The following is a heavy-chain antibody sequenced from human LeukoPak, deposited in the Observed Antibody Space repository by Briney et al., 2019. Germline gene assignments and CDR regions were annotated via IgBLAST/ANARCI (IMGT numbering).Heavy chain of an antibody. J-gene: IGHJ4*02. D-gene: IGHD1-26*01. Sequence: SETLSLTCTVSGGSISSSSYYWGWIRQPPGKGLEWIGSIYYSGSTYYNPSLKSRVTISVDTSKNQFSLKLSSVTAADTAVYYCARMGEGATPSDYWGQGTLVTVSS. CDR1: GGSISSSSYY. CDR2: IYYSGST. V-gene: IGHV4-39*01. CDR3: ARMGEGATPSDY.